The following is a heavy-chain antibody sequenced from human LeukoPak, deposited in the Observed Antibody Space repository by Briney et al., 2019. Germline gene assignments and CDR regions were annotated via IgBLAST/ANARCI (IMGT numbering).Heavy chain of an antibody. CDR3: AREGVGIVVVPAAEFDY. V-gene: IGHV1-2*02. Sequence: VASVKVSCKASGYTFTGYYMHWVRQAPGQGLEWMGWINPNSGGTNYAQKFQGRVTMTRDTSISTAYMELSRLRSDDTAVYYCAREGVGIVVVPAAEFDYWGQGTLVTVSS. D-gene: IGHD2-2*03. J-gene: IGHJ4*02. CDR2: INPNSGGT. CDR1: GYTFTGYY.